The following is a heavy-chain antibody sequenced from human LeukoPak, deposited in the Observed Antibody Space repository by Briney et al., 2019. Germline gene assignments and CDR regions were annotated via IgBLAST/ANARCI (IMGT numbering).Heavy chain of an antibody. Sequence: PGGSLRLSCAASGFTFSSYSMNWVRQAPGKGLEWVSSISSSSSYIYYADSVKGRFTTSRDNAKNSLYLQMNSLRAEDTAVYYCAREGPYYYDSSSDVWGQGTTVTVSS. D-gene: IGHD3-22*01. J-gene: IGHJ6*02. CDR1: GFTFSSYS. CDR3: AREGPYYYDSSSDV. CDR2: ISSSSSYI. V-gene: IGHV3-21*01.